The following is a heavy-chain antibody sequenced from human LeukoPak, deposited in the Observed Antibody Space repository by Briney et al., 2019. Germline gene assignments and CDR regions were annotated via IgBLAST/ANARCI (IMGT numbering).Heavy chain of an antibody. Sequence: ASVKVSCKASGGTFSSYAISWVRQAPGQGLEWMGRIIPIFGTANYAQKFQGRVTITTDESTGTAYMELSSLRSEDTAVYYCARDRKDYGDPFDYWGQGTLVTVSS. CDR2: IIPIFGTA. D-gene: IGHD4-17*01. J-gene: IGHJ4*02. CDR3: ARDRKDYGDPFDY. V-gene: IGHV1-69*05. CDR1: GGTFSSYA.